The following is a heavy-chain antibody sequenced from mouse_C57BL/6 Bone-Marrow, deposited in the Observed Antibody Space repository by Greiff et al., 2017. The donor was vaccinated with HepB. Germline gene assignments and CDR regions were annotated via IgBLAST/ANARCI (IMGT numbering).Heavy chain of an antibody. D-gene: IGHD2-3*01. CDR2: IDPETGGT. CDR3: TRSGDGYPWFAY. V-gene: IGHV1-15*01. Sequence: QVQLKQSGAELVRPGASVTLSCKASGYTFTDYEMHWVKQTPVHGLEWIGAIDPETGGTAYNQKFKGKAILTADKSSSTAYMELRSLTSEDSAVYYCTRSGDGYPWFAYWGQGTLVTVSA. CDR1: GYTFTDYE. J-gene: IGHJ3*01.